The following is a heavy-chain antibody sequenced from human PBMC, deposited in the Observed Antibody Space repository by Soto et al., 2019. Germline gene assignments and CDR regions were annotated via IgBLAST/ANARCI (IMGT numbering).Heavy chain of an antibody. D-gene: IGHD4-17*01. Sequence: VGSLRLSCAASGFTFTNYAMTWARQAPGKGLEWVSSLLRSGSTTYYADSVKGRFTISSDISANSLYLQMDSLRAEDTAVYYCAKDAVSGDGIWLLDSSGPGTLVTVSS. CDR3: AKDAVSGDGIWLLDS. CDR1: GFTFTNYA. V-gene: IGHV3-23*01. CDR2: LLRSGSTT. J-gene: IGHJ4*02.